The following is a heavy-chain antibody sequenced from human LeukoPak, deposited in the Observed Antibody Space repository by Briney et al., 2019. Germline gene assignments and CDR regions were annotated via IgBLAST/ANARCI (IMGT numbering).Heavy chain of an antibody. CDR1: GGSFSGFY. V-gene: IGHV4-34*01. D-gene: IGHD3-10*01. CDR2: INHSGST. J-gene: IGHJ5*02. Sequence: SETLSLTCTVYGGSFSGFYWSWVRQPPGKGLEWIGEINHSGSTNYNPSLKSRVTISVDTSKNQFSLKLSSVTAADTAVYYCAIGMLWPGGTWGQGPLVTVSS. CDR3: AIGMLWPGGT.